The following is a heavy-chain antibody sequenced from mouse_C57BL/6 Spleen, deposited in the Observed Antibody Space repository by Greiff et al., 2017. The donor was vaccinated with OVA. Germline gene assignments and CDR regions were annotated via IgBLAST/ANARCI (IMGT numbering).Heavy chain of an antibody. CDR1: GYTFTSYW. CDR3: ACPHYYGSSPPWLAY. V-gene: IGHV1-69*01. D-gene: IGHD1-1*01. CDR2: IDPSDSYT. J-gene: IGHJ3*01. Sequence: QVQLQQPGAELVMPGASVKLSCKASGYTFTSYWMHWVKQRPGQGLEWIGAIDPSDSYTNYNQKFKGKSTLTVDKSSSTSYMQLSSLTSEDSAVYYCACPHYYGSSPPWLAYWGQGTLVTVSA.